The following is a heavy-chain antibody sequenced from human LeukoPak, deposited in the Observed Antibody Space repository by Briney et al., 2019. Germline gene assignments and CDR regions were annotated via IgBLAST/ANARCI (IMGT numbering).Heavy chain of an antibody. CDR1: GGSISSSSYY. V-gene: IGHV4-39*01. D-gene: IGHD2-2*01. CDR2: IYYSGST. J-gene: IGHJ5*02. Sequence: SETLSLTCTVSGGSISSSSYYWGWIRQPPGKGLEWIGSIYYSGSTYYNPSLKSRVTISVDTSKNQFSLQLSSVTAADTAVYYCARRLSVVPAATNWFDPWGQGTLVTVSS. CDR3: ARRLSVVPAATNWFDP.